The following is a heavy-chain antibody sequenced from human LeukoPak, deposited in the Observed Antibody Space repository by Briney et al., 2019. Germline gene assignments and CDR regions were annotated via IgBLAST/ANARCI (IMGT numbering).Heavy chain of an antibody. J-gene: IGHJ4*02. Sequence: PSETLSLTCTVSGGSISSYYWSWIRQPPGKGLERIGYIYYSGSTNYNPSLKSRVTISVDTSKNQFSLKLSSVTAADTAVYYCARGSTGGSGSDFDYWGQGTLVTVSS. D-gene: IGHD3-10*01. CDR2: IYYSGST. V-gene: IGHV4-59*01. CDR1: GGSISSYY. CDR3: ARGSTGGSGSDFDY.